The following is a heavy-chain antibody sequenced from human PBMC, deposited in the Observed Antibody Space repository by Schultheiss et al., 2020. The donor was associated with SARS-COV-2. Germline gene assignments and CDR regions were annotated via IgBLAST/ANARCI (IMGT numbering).Heavy chain of an antibody. J-gene: IGHJ2*01. D-gene: IGHD5-12*01. CDR1: GGSVSSGSYY. CDR3: ARTVVATTRDWYFDL. CDR2: IYTSGST. Sequence: SETLSLTCTVSGGSVSSGSYYWSWIRQPPGKGLEWIGRIYTSGSTNYNPSLKSRVTMSVDTSKNQFSLKLSSVTAADTALYYCARTVVATTRDWYFDLWGRGTLVTVSS. V-gene: IGHV4-61*01.